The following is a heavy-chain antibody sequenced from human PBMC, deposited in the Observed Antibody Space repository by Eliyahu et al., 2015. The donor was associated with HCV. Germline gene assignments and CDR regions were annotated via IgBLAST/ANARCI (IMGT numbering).Heavy chain of an antibody. D-gene: IGHD6-19*01. Sequence: EVQLVESGGGLVQPGGSLRLSCXAXGFXFRSYWMGWVRQAPGKGLEWVANIEEDGSEKYYVDSVKGRFTISRDNARNSLYLQMNSLRAEDTAVYYCARDQWRIFDYWGQGTLVTVSS. V-gene: IGHV3-7*01. CDR1: GFXFRSYW. CDR2: IEEDGSEK. CDR3: ARDQWRIFDY. J-gene: IGHJ4*02.